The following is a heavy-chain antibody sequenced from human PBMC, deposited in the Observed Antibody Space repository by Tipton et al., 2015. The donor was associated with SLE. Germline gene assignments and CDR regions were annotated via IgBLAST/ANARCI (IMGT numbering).Heavy chain of an antibody. CDR3: AREFLNPVATVHYYFDL. D-gene: IGHD5-12*01. Sequence: LRLSCVASGFTFRDYIMTWVRQAPGKGLEWIGFVHYSGNTNYNPSLESRVTMSVDTSKNHFSLKLISVTAADTAVYYCAREFLNPVATVHYYFDLWGRGTLVTVSS. CDR2: VHYSGNT. V-gene: IGHV4-59*12. CDR1: GFTFRDYI. J-gene: IGHJ2*01.